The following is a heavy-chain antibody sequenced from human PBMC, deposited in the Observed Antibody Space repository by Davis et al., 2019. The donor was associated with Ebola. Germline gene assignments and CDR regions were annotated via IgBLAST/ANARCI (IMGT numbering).Heavy chain of an antibody. J-gene: IGHJ4*02. CDR3: AKDLTTMVRGVGGY. Sequence: GGSLRLSCAASGFTFSSYGIHWVRQAPGKGLEWVAFIRYDGSNKYYADSVKGRFTISRDNSKNTLYLQMNSLRAEDTAVYYCAKDLTTMVRGVGGYWGQGTLVTVSS. CDR1: GFTFSSYG. V-gene: IGHV3-30*02. CDR2: IRYDGSNK. D-gene: IGHD3-10*01.